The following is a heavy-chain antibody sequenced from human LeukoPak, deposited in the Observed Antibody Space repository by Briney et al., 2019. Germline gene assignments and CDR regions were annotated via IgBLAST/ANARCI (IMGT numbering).Heavy chain of an antibody. D-gene: IGHD1-1*01. CDR2: IYTSGST. J-gene: IGHJ4*02. V-gene: IGHV4-59*10. CDR3: ARDRGRGGLELDY. CDR1: DGSFSGYF. Sequence: PSETLSLTCAVYDGSFSGYFWSWIRQPPGKGLEWIGRIYTSGSTNYNPSLKSRVTISVDTSKNQFSLKLSSVTAADTAVYYCARDRGRGGLELDYWGQGTLVTVSS.